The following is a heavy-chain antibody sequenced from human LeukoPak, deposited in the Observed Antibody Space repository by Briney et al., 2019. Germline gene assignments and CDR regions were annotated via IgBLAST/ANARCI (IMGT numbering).Heavy chain of an antibody. CDR3: ARGGHCSGGSCYSDY. CDR1: GGSFSGYY. Sequence: SETLSLTCAVYGGSFSGYYWSWIRQPPGKGLEWIGEINHSGSTNYNPSLKSRVTISVDTSKDQFSLKLSSVTAADTAVYYCARGGHCSGGSCYSDYWGQGTLVTVSS. D-gene: IGHD2-15*01. V-gene: IGHV4-34*01. CDR2: INHSGST. J-gene: IGHJ4*02.